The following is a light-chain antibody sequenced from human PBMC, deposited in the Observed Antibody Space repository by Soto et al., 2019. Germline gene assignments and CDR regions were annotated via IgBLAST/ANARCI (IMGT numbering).Light chain of an antibody. CDR3: QSYDSSLSAL. V-gene: IGLV1-40*01. CDR1: SSNIGAGYD. Sequence: QSVLTQPPSVSGAPGQRVTISCTGSSSNIGAGYDVHWYQQLPGTAPKLLIYGNSNRPSGVPDRFSGSKSGTSASLAITGLQAEDEADYYCQSYDSSLSALFGGGTNSPS. J-gene: IGLJ3*02. CDR2: GNS.